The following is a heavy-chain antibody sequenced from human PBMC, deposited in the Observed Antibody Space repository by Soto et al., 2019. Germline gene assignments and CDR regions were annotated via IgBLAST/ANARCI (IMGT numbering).Heavy chain of an antibody. J-gene: IGHJ5*02. CDR2: INHSGST. D-gene: IGHD4-17*01. Sequence: SETLSLTCAVYGGSFSGYYWSWIRQPPGKGLEWIGEINHSGSTNYNPSLKSRVTISVDTSKNQFSLKLSSVTAADTAVYYCARDHLDPTTVTNNRAPWGQGTLVTVSS. CDR3: ARDHLDPTTVTNNRAP. CDR1: GGSFSGYY. V-gene: IGHV4-34*01.